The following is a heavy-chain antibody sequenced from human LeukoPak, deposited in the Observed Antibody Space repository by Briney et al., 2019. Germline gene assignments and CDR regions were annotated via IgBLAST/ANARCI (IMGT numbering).Heavy chain of an antibody. D-gene: IGHD5-12*01. CDR2: ISYDGSNK. CDR1: GFGFSSYW. Sequence: GGSLRLSCEASGFGFSSYWMTWVRQTPGKGLEWVAVISYDGSNKYYADSVKGRFTISRDNSKNTLYLQMNSLRAEDTAVYYCARDQHSGYDYRSGYYYYGMDVWGQGTTVTVSS. J-gene: IGHJ6*02. V-gene: IGHV3-30-3*01. CDR3: ARDQHSGYDYRSGYYYYGMDV.